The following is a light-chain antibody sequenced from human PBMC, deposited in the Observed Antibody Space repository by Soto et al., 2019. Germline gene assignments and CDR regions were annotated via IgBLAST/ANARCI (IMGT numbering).Light chain of an antibody. V-gene: IGLV1-40*01. CDR2: GNS. CDR1: SSNIGAGYD. J-gene: IGLJ3*02. Sequence: QSVLTQPPSVSGATGQRVTISCTGSSSNIGAGYDVHWYQQLPGTAPKLLIYGNSNRPSGVPDRFSGSKSGTSASLAITGLQAEDGADYYCQSYDSSLSGWVFGGGTKLTVL. CDR3: QSYDSSLSGWV.